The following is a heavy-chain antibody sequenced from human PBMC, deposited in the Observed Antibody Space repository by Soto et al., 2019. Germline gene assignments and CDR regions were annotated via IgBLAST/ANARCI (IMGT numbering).Heavy chain of an antibody. Sequence: QVQLVQSGAEVKKPGSSVKVSCKASGGTFSSYTISWVRQAPGQGLEWMGRIIPILGIANYAQKFQGRVTSTADKSTSTAYMEVSSLRSEDTAVYYCARVLREYWLFLYFDYWGQGTLVTVSS. J-gene: IGHJ4*02. CDR3: ARVLREYWLFLYFDY. D-gene: IGHD3-22*01. CDR1: GGTFSSYT. V-gene: IGHV1-69*02. CDR2: IIPILGIA.